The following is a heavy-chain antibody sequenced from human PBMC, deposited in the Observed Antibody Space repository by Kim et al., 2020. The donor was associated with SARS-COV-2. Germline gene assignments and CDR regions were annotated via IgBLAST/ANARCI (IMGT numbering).Heavy chain of an antibody. D-gene: IGHD3-9*01. CDR3: ARHGSFRRYDIFTGFYRSFDY. CDR1: GGSIRSSSYY. CDR2: IYYSGST. V-gene: IGHV4-39*01. J-gene: IGHJ4*02. Sequence: SETLSLTCTVSGGSIRSSSYYWGWIRQPPGKGLEWIGSIYYSGSTYYNPSLKSRVTISVDTSKNQFSLKLNSVTAADTAVYYCARHGSFRRYDIFTGFYRSFDYWAREPWSPSPQ.